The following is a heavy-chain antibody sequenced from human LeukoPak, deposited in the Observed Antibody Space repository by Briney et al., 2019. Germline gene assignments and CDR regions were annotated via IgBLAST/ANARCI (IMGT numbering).Heavy chain of an antibody. CDR3: ATDGSGGNYYYYMDV. D-gene: IGHD2-15*01. J-gene: IGHJ6*03. CDR1: GYTFTSYY. V-gene: IGHV1-46*01. CDR2: INPSGGST. Sequence: ASVKVPCKASGYTFTSYYMHWVRQAPGQGLEWMGIINPSGGSTSYAQKFQGRVTMTRDTSTDTAYMELSSLRSEDTAVYYCATDGSGGNYYYYMDVWGKGTTVTVSS.